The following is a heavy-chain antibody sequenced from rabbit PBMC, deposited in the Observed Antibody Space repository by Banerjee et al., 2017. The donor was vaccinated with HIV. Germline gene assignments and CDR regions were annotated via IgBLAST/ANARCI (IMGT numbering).Heavy chain of an antibody. D-gene: IGHD8-1*01. V-gene: IGHV1S45*01. CDR1: GFSFSSGYD. CDR2: VYTGSGVT. CDR3: ARGHAGSSWGLDL. Sequence: QELLVESGGGLVTLGGFMTLTCKASGFSFSSGYDMCWVRQAPGKGLEWIGYVYTGSGVTWSANWVNGRFTISKTSSTTVTLKLNSLTAADTATYFCARGHAGSSWGLDLWGPGTLVTVS. J-gene: IGHJ6*01.